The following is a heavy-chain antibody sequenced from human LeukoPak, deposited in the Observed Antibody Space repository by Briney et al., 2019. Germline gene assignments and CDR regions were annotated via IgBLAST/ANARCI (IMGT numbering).Heavy chain of an antibody. Sequence: SETLSLTCTVSGGSISSHFWSWIRQPPGKGLEWIGYIHHTGGTKYNPSLRSRVTMSADSSKNQFSLKLSSVTAADTAVYYCARWYSSGWAFDYWGQGTLVTVSS. J-gene: IGHJ4*02. CDR2: IHHTGGT. CDR3: ARWYSSGWAFDY. CDR1: GGSISSHF. V-gene: IGHV4-59*08. D-gene: IGHD6-19*01.